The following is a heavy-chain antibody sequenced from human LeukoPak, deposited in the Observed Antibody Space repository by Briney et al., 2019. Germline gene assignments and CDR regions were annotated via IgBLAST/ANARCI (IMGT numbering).Heavy chain of an antibody. CDR1: GYTFTNYA. Sequence: ASVKVSCKTSGYTFTNYAIHWVRQAPGQRLEWMGWINVGNGNTKYSQEFQGRVTITRDTSASTAYMELSSLTSDDMAMYYCARGGQVAPQPGNWFDPWGQGTLVTVSS. J-gene: IGHJ5*02. CDR3: ARGGQVAPQPGNWFDP. V-gene: IGHV1-3*03. CDR2: INVGNGNT. D-gene: IGHD2-2*01.